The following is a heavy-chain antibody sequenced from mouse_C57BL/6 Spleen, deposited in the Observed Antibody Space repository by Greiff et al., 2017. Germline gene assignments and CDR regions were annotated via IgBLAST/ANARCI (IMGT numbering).Heavy chain of an antibody. CDR1: GYAFSSYW. J-gene: IGHJ4*01. Sequence: VKLMESGAELVKPGASVKISCKASGYAFSSYWMNWVKQRPGKGLEWIGQIYPGDGDTNYNGKFKGKATLTADKSSSTAYMQLSSLTSEDSAVYFCARRAQAYAMDYWGQGTSVTVSS. V-gene: IGHV1-80*01. D-gene: IGHD3-2*02. CDR2: IYPGDGDT. CDR3: ARRAQAYAMDY.